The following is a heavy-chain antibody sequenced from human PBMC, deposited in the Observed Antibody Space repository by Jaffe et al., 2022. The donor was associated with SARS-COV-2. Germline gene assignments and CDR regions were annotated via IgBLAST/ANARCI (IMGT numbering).Heavy chain of an antibody. Sequence: QVQLVESGGGVVQPGRSLRLSCAASGFTFSSYGMHWVRQAPGKGLEWVAVISYDGSNKYYADSVKGRFTISRDNSKNTLYLQMNSLRAEDTAVYYCAKELRYYDILTGYFQYYYYYYGMDVWGQGTTVTVSS. J-gene: IGHJ6*02. CDR3: AKELRYYDILTGYFQYYYYYYGMDV. V-gene: IGHV3-30*18. CDR2: ISYDGSNK. D-gene: IGHD3-9*01. CDR1: GFTFSSYG.